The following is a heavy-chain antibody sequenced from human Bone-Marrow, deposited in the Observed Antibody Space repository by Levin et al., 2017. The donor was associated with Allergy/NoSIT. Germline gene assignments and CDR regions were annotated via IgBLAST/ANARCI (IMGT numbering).Heavy chain of an antibody. D-gene: IGHD3-22*01. CDR3: AADLPYYYDTSGYYSDYYGMDV. Sequence: PGESLKISCKASGFTFTRSAVQWLRQARGQRLEWMGWIVIGSDNTKYAQKFHERVTFTRDTSTSTAYLELSRLSSEDTAVYYCAADLPYYYDTSGYYSDYYGMDVWGQGTTVTVSS. V-gene: IGHV1-58*01. CDR1: GFTFTRSA. CDR2: IVIGSDNT. J-gene: IGHJ6*02.